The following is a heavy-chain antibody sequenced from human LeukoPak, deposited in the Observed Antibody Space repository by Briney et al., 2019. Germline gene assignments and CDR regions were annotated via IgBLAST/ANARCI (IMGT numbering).Heavy chain of an antibody. D-gene: IGHD3-10*01. J-gene: IGHJ4*02. Sequence: GGSLRLPCATSGFIFSSYWMCWVRQAPGKGLEWAANIKSDGSEEYYGDSVKGRFTISRDNAKNSLYLQMNSLRVEDTAVYYCARGDLWLGHWGQGSLVTVSS. V-gene: IGHV3-7*01. CDR1: GFIFSSYW. CDR2: IKSDGSEE. CDR3: ARGDLWLGH.